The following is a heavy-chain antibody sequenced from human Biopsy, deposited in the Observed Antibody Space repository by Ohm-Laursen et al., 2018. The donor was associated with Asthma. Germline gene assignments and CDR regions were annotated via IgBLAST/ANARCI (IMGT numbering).Heavy chain of an antibody. CDR3: ARDVMEWYLPAFDF. D-gene: IGHD3-3*01. CDR1: GFTFRSYA. V-gene: IGHV3-30-3*01. Sequence: SLRLSCAASGFTFRSYAMHWVRQAPGKGLEWVAVGGSYYDGGLKYYADSVNGRFTVSRDDSKNTLYLEMNSLRPDDTAVYYCARDVMEWYLPAFDFWGQGTLVTVSS. J-gene: IGHJ4*02. CDR2: GGSYYDGGLK.